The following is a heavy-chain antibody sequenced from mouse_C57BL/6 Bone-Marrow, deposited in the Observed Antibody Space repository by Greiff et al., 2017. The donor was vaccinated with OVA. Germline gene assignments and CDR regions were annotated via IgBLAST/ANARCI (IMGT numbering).Heavy chain of an antibody. J-gene: IGHJ4*01. CDR1: GYTFTSYW. CDR2: IYPGSGST. Sequence: VQLQQPGAELVKPGASVKMSCKASGYTFTSYWITWVKQRPGQGLEWIGDIYPGSGSTNYNEKFKSKATLTVDTSSSTAYMQLSSLTSEDSAVYYCARDSSGFLYYYAMDYWGQGTSVTVSS. CDR3: ARDSSGFLYYYAMDY. V-gene: IGHV1-55*01. D-gene: IGHD3-2*02.